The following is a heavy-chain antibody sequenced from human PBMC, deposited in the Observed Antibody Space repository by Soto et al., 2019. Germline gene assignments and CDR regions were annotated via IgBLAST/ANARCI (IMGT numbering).Heavy chain of an antibody. CDR2: ISSSSSYI. Sequence: CAASGFTFSSYSMNWVRQAPGKGLEWVSSISSSSSYIYYADSVKGRSTISRDNAKNSLYLQMNSLRAEDAAVYYCARLSFPGYDYWGQGTLVTVSS. CDR3: ARLSFPGYDY. J-gene: IGHJ4*02. V-gene: IGHV3-21*01. D-gene: IGHD1-1*01. CDR1: GFTFSSYS.